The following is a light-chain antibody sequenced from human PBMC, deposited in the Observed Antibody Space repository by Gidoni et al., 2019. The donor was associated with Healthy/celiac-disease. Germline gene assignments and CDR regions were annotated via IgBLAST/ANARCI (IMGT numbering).Light chain of an antibody. V-gene: IGLV3-19*01. CDR3: NSRDSSGNHEV. CDR2: GKN. CDR1: SLRSYY. Sequence: SSELTPDPAVSVALGQTVRITCQGDSLRSYYASWYQQKPGQAPVLVIYGKNNRPSGIPDRFSCSSSGNTASLTITGAQAEDEADYYCNSRDSSGNHEVFGGGTKLTVL. J-gene: IGLJ2*01.